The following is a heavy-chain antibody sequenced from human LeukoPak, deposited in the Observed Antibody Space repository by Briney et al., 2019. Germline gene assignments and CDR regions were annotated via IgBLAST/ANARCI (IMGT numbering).Heavy chain of an antibody. Sequence: GSLRLSCAASGFTFSSYAMSWARQAPGKGLEWMASINHNGNVNYYVDSVKGRFTISRDNAKNSLYLQMSNLRAEDTAVYFCARGGGLDVWGQGATVTVSS. CDR3: ARGGGLDV. CDR2: INHNGNVN. J-gene: IGHJ6*02. D-gene: IGHD3-16*01. CDR1: GFTFSSYA. V-gene: IGHV3-7*03.